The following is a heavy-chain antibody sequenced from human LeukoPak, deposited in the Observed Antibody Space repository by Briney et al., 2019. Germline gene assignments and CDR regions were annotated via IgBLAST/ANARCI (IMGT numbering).Heavy chain of an antibody. D-gene: IGHD6-19*01. CDR1: GGTFSSYA. J-gene: IGHJ4*02. Sequence: GSSVKVSCKASGGTFSSYAISWVRQAPGQGLEWMGGIIPIFGTANYAQKFQGRVTITADESTSTAYMELSSLRSEDTAVYYCARRGYSSGWSTLTPFDYWGQGTLVTVSS. CDR2: IIPIFGTA. CDR3: ARRGYSSGWSTLTPFDY. V-gene: IGHV1-69*01.